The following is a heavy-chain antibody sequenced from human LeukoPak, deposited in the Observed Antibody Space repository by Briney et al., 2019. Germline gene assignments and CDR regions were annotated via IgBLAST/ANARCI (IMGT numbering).Heavy chain of an antibody. V-gene: IGHV3-48*03. D-gene: IGHD3-10*02. CDR2: ISSSGSTI. CDR3: PQLGITMIGGV. CDR1: GCTFSSYE. Sequence: GGSLRLSCAASGCTFSSYEMNWVRQAPGKGLEWVSYISSSGSTIYYADSVRGGFTISRDNAKNSLYLQMNSLRAEDTAVYYGPQLGITMIGGVWGKGTTVTISS. J-gene: IGHJ6*04.